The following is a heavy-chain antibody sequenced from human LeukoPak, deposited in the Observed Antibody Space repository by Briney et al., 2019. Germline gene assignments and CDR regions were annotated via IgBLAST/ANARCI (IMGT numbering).Heavy chain of an antibody. CDR2: ISGSGANT. Sequence: QPGGSLRLSCAASGFTFSTYAMSWVRQAPGKGLEWVSTISGSGANTYYADSVRGRFTISRDNSKNTLYLHMNSLRSEDTAVYYCARQPSFCSSTSCYRPQYYYYYYMDVWGKGTTVTVSS. J-gene: IGHJ6*03. V-gene: IGHV3-23*01. CDR1: GFTFSTYA. CDR3: ARQPSFCSSTSCYRPQYYYYYYMDV. D-gene: IGHD2-2*01.